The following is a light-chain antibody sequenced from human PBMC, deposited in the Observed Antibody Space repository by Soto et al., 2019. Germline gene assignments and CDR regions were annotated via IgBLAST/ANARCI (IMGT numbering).Light chain of an antibody. J-gene: IGLJ2*01. CDR1: SSNIGSGYE. V-gene: IGLV1-40*01. Sequence: QSVLTQPPSGSGAPGQRVTISCTGSSSNIGSGYEVHWYQQLPGTAPKLLIYGNIYRPSGVPDRFSGSKSDTSVSLAITGLQAEDEADYHCQSYDSSLSGVVFGGGTQLTVL. CDR2: GNI. CDR3: QSYDSSLSGVV.